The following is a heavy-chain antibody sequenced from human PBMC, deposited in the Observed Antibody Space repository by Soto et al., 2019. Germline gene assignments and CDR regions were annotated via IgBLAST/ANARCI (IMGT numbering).Heavy chain of an antibody. CDR1: GYTLTSYG. CDR3: ARVRLPNNDIVVVVAAHYYYYYMDV. V-gene: IGHV1-18*01. CDR2: ISAYNGNT. Sequence: ASVKVSCKASGYTLTSYGISWVRQAPGQGLEWMGWISAYNGNTNYAQKLQGRVTMTTDTSTSTAYMELRSLRSDDTAVYYCARVRLPNNDIVVVVAAHYYYYYMDVWGKGTTVTVSS. D-gene: IGHD2-15*01. J-gene: IGHJ6*03.